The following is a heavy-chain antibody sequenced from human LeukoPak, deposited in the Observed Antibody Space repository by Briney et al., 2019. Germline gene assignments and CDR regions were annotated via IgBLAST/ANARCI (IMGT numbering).Heavy chain of an antibody. CDR2: FDPEDGET. CDR3: ATAIRITIYPILPSDAFDI. D-gene: IGHD3-9*01. J-gene: IGHJ3*02. Sequence: ASVKVSCKVSGYTLTELSMHWVRQAPGKGREWMGGFDPEDGETIYAQKFQGRVTMTEDTYTETAYMELSSLRSEDTAVYDCATAIRITIYPILPSDAFDIWGQGTMVTVSS. CDR1: GYTLTELS. V-gene: IGHV1-24*01.